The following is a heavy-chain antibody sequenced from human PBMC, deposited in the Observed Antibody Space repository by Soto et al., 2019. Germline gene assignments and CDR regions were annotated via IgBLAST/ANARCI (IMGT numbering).Heavy chain of an antibody. CDR3: ARGDTVTPGWYFDL. V-gene: IGHV3-48*02. D-gene: IGHD4-17*01. CDR2: ISSSSSTI. CDR1: GFTFSSYS. J-gene: IGHJ2*01. Sequence: EVQLVESGGGLVQPGGSLRLSCAASGFTFSSYSMNWVRQAPGKGLEWVSYISSSSSTIYYADSVKGRFTISRDNAKNSLYLQMNSLRDEDTAVYYCARGDTVTPGWYFDLWGRGTLVTVSS.